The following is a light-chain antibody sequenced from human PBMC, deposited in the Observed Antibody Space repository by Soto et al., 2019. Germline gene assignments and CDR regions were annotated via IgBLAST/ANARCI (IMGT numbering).Light chain of an antibody. Sequence: DIQMTQSPSTLSASVGDRVTITYWASQTIDSWLAWYQQRPGKPPNLLIYGASTLQSGVPSRFSGSGSGTDFILTINNLQPEDVATYYCQKYNKAPWTFGQGTKVDIK. CDR3: QKYNKAPWT. CDR2: GAS. V-gene: IGKV1-5*01. CDR1: QTIDSW. J-gene: IGKJ1*01.